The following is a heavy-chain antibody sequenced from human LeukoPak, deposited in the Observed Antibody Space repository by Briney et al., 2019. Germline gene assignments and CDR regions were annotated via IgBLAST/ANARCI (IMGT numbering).Heavy chain of an antibody. CDR1: GGSISSGGYS. D-gene: IGHD5-24*01. Sequence: SQTLSLTCAVSGGSISSGGYSWSWIRQPPGKGLEWIGYIYHSGSTYYNPSLKSRVTISVDTSKNQFSLKLSSVTAADTAVYYCARDYHGYNWYYFDYWGQGTLVTVSS. CDR2: IYHSGST. J-gene: IGHJ4*02. V-gene: IGHV4-30-2*01. CDR3: ARDYHGYNWYYFDY.